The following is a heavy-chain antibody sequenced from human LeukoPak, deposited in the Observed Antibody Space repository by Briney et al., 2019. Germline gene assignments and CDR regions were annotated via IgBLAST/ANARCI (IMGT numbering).Heavy chain of an antibody. D-gene: IGHD5-24*01. J-gene: IGHJ4*02. V-gene: IGHV4-34*01. CDR3: ARQDGSDSFDY. CDR1: GGSFSGYY. Sequence: SETLSLTCAVYGGSFSGYYWSWIRQPPGKGLEWIGEINHSGSTNYNPSLKSRVTISVDTSKNQFSLKLSSVTAADTAVYYCARQDGSDSFDYWGQGTLVTVSS. CDR2: INHSGST.